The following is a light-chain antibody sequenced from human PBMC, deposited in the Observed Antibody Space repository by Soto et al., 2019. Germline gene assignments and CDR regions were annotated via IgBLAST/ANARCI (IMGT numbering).Light chain of an antibody. J-gene: IGLJ2*01. CDR2: QES. V-gene: IGLV3-1*01. CDR1: KLGDKY. Sequence: SYELTQPPSVSVSPGQTASITCSGGKLGDKYACWYQQKPGQSPVLVIYQESKRPSGIPERFSGSNSGNTATLTISGTQAMDEGDYYCQAWDSSTTVVFGGGTKLTVL. CDR3: QAWDSSTTVV.